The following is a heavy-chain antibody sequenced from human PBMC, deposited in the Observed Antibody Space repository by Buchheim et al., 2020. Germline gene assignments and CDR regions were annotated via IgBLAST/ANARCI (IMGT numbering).Heavy chain of an antibody. J-gene: IGHJ5*02. CDR2: ISGQSDTT. CDR3: VKNSGWFNT. D-gene: IGHD1-26*01. V-gene: IGHV3-23*01. Sequence: EFQLLDSGGDLVQPGRSLRLPCVASGFPFGNTDMSWVRQAPGKGLEWVSTISGQSDTTDYADSVRGRFTISRDNSKNTVHLQLNSLRVEDTAVYYCVKNSGWFNTWGPGTL. CDR1: GFPFGNTD.